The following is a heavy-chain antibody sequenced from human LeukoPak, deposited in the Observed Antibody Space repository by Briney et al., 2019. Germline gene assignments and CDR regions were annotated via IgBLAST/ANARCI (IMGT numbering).Heavy chain of an antibody. CDR2: VYYRGGP. CDR3: ARSAGAWDAFDI. V-gene: IGHV4-59*01. Sequence: SETLSLTCTVSGGSLTYYYWSWIRQPPGKGRECIGYVYYRGGPNYNPSLKSRVTISVDTSKNQCSLKLTSVTAADTAVYYCARSAGAWDAFDIWGLGTMVTVSS. CDR1: GGSLTYYY. J-gene: IGHJ3*02.